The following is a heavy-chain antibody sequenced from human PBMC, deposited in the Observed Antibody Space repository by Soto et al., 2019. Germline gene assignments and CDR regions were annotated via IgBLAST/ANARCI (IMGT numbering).Heavy chain of an antibody. CDR3: ARLEPTFLTVTGEYYYYGMDV. CDR2: ITDDGSTT. V-gene: IGHV3-74*01. J-gene: IGHJ6*02. CDR1: GFIFSMYW. Sequence: WGSLRLSCETSGFIFSMYWMHWVRQVPGKGPQWVARITDDGSTTYYAASVEGRFTISRDNSKNTLYLQMNSLRAEDTAVYYCARLEPTFLTVTGEYYYYGMDVWGQGTTVTVSS. D-gene: IGHD4-17*01.